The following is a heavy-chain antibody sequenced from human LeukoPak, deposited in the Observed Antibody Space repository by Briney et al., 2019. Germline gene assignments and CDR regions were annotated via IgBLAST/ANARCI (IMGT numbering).Heavy chain of an antibody. Sequence: SETLSLTCTVSGGSISSSSYYWGWIRQPPGKGLEWIGSIYYSGSTYYNPSLKSRVTISVDTSKSQFSLKLSSVTAADTAVYYCASLNCSGGSCYFDYWGQGTLVTVSS. J-gene: IGHJ4*02. CDR3: ASLNCSGGSCYFDY. CDR1: GGSISSSSYY. CDR2: IYYSGST. D-gene: IGHD2-15*01. V-gene: IGHV4-39*07.